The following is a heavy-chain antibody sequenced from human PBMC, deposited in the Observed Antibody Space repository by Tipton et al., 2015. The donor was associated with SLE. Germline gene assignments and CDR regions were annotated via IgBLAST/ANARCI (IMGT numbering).Heavy chain of an antibody. CDR3: ARDGVRKGWWFFDL. V-gene: IGHV4-61*02. CDR2: IHASGSSGST. D-gene: IGHD3-16*01. CDR1: GGSISSGGHY. Sequence: LRLSCTVSGGSISSGGHYWSWIRPPAGKGLEWIGRIHASGSSGSTEYNPSLKSRVSMSLDTSKNQFSLNLTSVTAADTALYYCARDGVRKGWWFFDLWGRGTLVTVSS. J-gene: IGHJ2*01.